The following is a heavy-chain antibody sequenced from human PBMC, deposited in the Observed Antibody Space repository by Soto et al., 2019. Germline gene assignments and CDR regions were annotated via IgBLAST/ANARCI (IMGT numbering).Heavy chain of an antibody. CDR3: ARIAMVRGVISGLFDP. Sequence: QVQLVQSGAEVKKPGSSVKVSCKASGGAFSNYGINWVRQAPGQGLEWMGGIVPLFGTPEYAQKFQGRVTITTDESTSTAYMELSSLRSEDTALYFWARIAMVRGVISGLFDPWGQGTLVTVSS. CDR1: GGAFSNYG. CDR2: IVPLFGTP. D-gene: IGHD3-10*01. V-gene: IGHV1-69*01. J-gene: IGHJ5*02.